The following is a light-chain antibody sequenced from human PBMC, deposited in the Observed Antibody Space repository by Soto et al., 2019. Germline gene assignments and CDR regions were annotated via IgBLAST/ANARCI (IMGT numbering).Light chain of an antibody. J-gene: IGLJ1*01. CDR2: EVS. V-gene: IGLV2-14*01. CDR3: SPYTSSNTPYF. CDR1: SSDVGGYNY. Sequence: QSALTQPASVSGSPGQSITISCTGTSSDVGGYNYVSWYQQHPGKAPKLMIYEVSNRPSGVYNRLSGSKSGNTASLTISRPHVEEDTDNYCSPYTSSNTPYFFRTETKLTVL.